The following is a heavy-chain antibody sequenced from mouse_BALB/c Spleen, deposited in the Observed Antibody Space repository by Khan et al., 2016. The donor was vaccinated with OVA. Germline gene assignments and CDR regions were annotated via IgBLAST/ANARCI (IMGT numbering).Heavy chain of an antibody. J-gene: IGHJ2*01. V-gene: IGHV1S136*01. CDR1: GYIFTNYL. CDR2: INPYNGAT. CDR3: ARGNWRSYYFDY. D-gene: IGHD4-1*01. Sequence: VQLKQSGPELVKPGTSVKMSCKASGYIFTNYLIHWVKQKPGQGLEWIGYINPYNGATKYNERFKGKATLTSDKSSITAYMEVTSLTSEDSAVYSCARGNWRSYYFDYRGQGTTLTVSS.